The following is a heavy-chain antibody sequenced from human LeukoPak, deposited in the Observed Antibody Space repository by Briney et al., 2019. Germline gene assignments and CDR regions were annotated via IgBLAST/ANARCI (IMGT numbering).Heavy chain of an antibody. CDR2: IYSGGST. V-gene: IGHV3-66*01. D-gene: IGHD6-25*01. Sequence: GGSLRLSCAASGFTVSSNYMSWVRQAPGKGLEWVSVIYSGGSTYYADSVKGRFTISRDDAKNSVYLQMNSLRGEDTAVYYCASWAGTTAGFSGPFDFWGLGTLVTVSS. CDR3: ASWAGTTAGFSGPFDF. CDR1: GFTVSSNY. J-gene: IGHJ4*02.